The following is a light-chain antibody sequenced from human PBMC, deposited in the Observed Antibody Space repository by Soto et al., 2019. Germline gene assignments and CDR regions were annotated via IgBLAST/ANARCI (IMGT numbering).Light chain of an antibody. V-gene: IGKV3-20*01. Sequence: EIVLTQSPGTLSLSPGERATLSCRARQSVRSSSLAWYQQKPGQAPRLLIYGASSRATGIPDRFSGSGSGTDFTLTISRLEPEDFAVYYCQQYGTSPYTFGQGTKLEIK. CDR1: QSVRSSS. CDR3: QQYGTSPYT. CDR2: GAS. J-gene: IGKJ2*01.